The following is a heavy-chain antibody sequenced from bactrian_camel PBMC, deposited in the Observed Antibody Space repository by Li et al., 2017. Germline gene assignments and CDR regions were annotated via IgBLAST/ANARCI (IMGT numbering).Heavy chain of an antibody. J-gene: IGHJ6*01. Sequence: QVQLVESGGGSVQAGGSLRLSCEASGNTDDATCMGWFRQDPGKEREPVATIYLHGPMTWYADSVRGRFAISRDNPKKKIVYLQMDNLKPEDASIYYCATARGFRDPPRTRDFKSWGQGTQVTVS. D-gene: IGHD1*01. CDR3: ATARGFRDPPRTRDFKS. CDR1: GNTDDATC. V-gene: IGHV3S53*01. CDR2: IYLHGPMT.